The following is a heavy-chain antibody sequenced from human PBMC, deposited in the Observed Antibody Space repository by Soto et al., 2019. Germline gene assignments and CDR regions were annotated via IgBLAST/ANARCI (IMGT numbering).Heavy chain of an antibody. V-gene: IGHV3-23*01. J-gene: IGHJ4*02. CDR1: GFTFSSYA. CDR3: ASSNAQQYYFDY. Sequence: GGSLRLSCAASGFTFSSYAMSWVRQAPGKGLEWVSAISGSGGSTYYADSVKGRFTISRDNSKNTLYLQMNSLRAEDTAVYYCASSNAQQYYFDYWGQGTLVTVSS. CDR2: ISGSGGST. D-gene: IGHD6-13*01.